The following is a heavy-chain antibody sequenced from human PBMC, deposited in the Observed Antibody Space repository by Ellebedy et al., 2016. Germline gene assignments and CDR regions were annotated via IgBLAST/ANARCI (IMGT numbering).Heavy chain of an antibody. J-gene: IGHJ4*02. Sequence: SETLSLTCTVSGGSISNNNWWSWVRQSPGKGLDWIGEIYHSGSTNYNPALKSRVTISVDTSKTQFSLKLTSVTAADTAVYYGAKYGGNDNSGNYFDSWGQGSLVTVSS. D-gene: IGHD5-12*01. CDR1: GGSISNNNW. CDR3: AKYGGNDNSGNYFDS. V-gene: IGHV4-4*02. CDR2: IYHSGST.